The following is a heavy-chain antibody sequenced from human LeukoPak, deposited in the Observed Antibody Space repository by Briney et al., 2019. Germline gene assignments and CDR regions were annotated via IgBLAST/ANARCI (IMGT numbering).Heavy chain of an antibody. Sequence: ASVNVSCKASGYTFNDYYIHWVRQAPGQGLEWMGFIDPKDGGTKYAQKFQGRVTMTRDTSISTAYVELSGLTSDDTAMYYSARVCLIGSQDNDPWGQGTLVTVSS. D-gene: IGHD3-16*01. CDR3: ARVCLIGSQDNDP. J-gene: IGHJ5*01. CDR2: IDPKDGGT. CDR1: GYTFNDYY. V-gene: IGHV1-2*02.